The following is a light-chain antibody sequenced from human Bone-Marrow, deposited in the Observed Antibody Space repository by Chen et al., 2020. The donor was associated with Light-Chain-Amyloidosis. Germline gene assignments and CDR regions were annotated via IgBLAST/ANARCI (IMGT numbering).Light chain of an antibody. CDR3: QDRSNWPPMYT. CDR1: QSVSSSY. V-gene: IGKV3D-20*02. J-gene: IGKJ2*01. Sequence: EIELTQSPGTLSLSPGERATLSCRASQSVSSSYFAWYQQKPGQAPMLLIYDASDRATGVPARFSGGGSETDFTLSISGLEPEDVAVYYCQDRSNWPPMYTFGQGTKLEIK. CDR2: DAS.